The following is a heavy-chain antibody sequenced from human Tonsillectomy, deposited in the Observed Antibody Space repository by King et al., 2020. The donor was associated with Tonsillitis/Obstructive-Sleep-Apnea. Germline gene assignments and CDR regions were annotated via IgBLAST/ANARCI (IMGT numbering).Heavy chain of an antibody. CDR2: MYSSGTT. D-gene: IGHD3-22*01. J-gene: IGHJ4*02. CDR3: ATMTYYESRGHEFDY. Sequence: LQLQESGPGLVKPSETLSLTCTVYGGSISSSSYYWAWIRQPPGKGLEWIGSMYSSGTTYNNPSLQSRVTMSVDTSRNQFSLKLSSVTAADTAVFYCATMTYYESRGHEFDYWGQGTLVTVSS. V-gene: IGHV4-39*01. CDR1: GGSISSSSYY.